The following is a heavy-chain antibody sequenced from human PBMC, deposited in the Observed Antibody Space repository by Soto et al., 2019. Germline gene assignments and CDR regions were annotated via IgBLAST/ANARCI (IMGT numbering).Heavy chain of an antibody. D-gene: IGHD2-8*01. CDR1: GFTFSSYG. J-gene: IGHJ6*02. CDR2: ISYDGSNK. CDR3: AKDRDIVPTTGMDV. V-gene: IGHV3-30*18. Sequence: GGSLRLSCAASGFTFSSYGMHWVRPAPGKGLEWVAVISYDGSNKYYADSVKGRFTISRDNSKNTLYLQMNSLRAEDTAVYYCAKDRDIVPTTGMDVWGQGTTVTVSS.